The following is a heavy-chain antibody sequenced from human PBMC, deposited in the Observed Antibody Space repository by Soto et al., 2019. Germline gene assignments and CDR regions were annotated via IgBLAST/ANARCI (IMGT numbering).Heavy chain of an antibody. D-gene: IGHD3-22*01. Sequence: SETLSLTCPVSGGSISSSSYYWGWIRQSPGEGLEWIGSIYHTGNAYYNPSLKSRVTIFVDTSKNQFSLKLTSVTAADTALYYCARDYFDSGDYTTNWFDPWGQGALVTVSS. CDR2: IYHTGNA. CDR1: GGSISSSSYY. CDR3: ARDYFDSGDYTTNWFDP. J-gene: IGHJ5*02. V-gene: IGHV4-39*01.